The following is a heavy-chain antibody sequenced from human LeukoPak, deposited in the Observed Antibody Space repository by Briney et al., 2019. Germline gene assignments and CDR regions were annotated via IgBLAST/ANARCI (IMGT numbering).Heavy chain of an antibody. CDR3: ARGATYGDYGNDY. Sequence: SVKVSCKASGGTFSSYAISWVRQAPGQGLDWMGRIIPIFGTANYAQKFQGRVTITADKSTSTAYMELSSLRSEDTAVYYCARGATYGDYGNDYWGQGTLVTVSS. V-gene: IGHV1-69*06. CDR2: IIPIFGTA. CDR1: GGTFSSYA. D-gene: IGHD4-17*01. J-gene: IGHJ4*02.